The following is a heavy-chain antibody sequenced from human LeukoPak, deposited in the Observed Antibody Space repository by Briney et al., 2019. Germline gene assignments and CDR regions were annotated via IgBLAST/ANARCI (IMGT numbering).Heavy chain of an antibody. CDR1: GFTFSRYW. J-gene: IGHJ3*02. CDR3: ARSRSSSWYPNPGTFDI. CDR2: INHSGST. V-gene: IGHV4-34*01. Sequence: PGGSLRLSCAASGFTFSRYWMSWFRQPPGKGLEWIGEINHSGSTNYNPSLKSRVTISVDTSKNQFSLKLSSVTAADTAVYYCARSRSSSWYPNPGTFDIWGQGTMVTVSS. D-gene: IGHD6-13*01.